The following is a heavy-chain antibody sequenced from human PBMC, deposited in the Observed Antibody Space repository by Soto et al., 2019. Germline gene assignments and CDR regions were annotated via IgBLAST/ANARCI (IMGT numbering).Heavy chain of an antibody. Sequence: HPGGSLRLSCAASGFTFSSYGMHWVRQAPGKRLEWVAVISYDGSNKYYADSVKGRFTISRGNSKNTLYLQMNSLRAEDTAVYYYAKVVMAALPKSLDPWGQGXLVTVSS. CDR2: ISYDGSNK. D-gene: IGHD2-2*02. CDR1: GFTFSSYG. V-gene: IGHV3-30*18. J-gene: IGHJ5*02. CDR3: AKVVMAALPKSLDP.